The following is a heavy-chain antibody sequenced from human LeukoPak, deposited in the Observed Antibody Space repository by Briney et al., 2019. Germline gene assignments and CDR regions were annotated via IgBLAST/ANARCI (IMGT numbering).Heavy chain of an antibody. CDR1: GGSISIGSYY. J-gene: IGHJ4*02. V-gene: IGHV4-61*02. Sequence: SETLSLTCTVSGGSISIGSYYWSWIRQPAGKGLEWFGRIYYCGSTNYNPSLKSRVHLSVDTSKNQFSLKLSSVTAADTAVYYCASTYYGSGSADYWGQGTLVTVSS. CDR3: ASTYYGSGSADY. CDR2: IYYCGST. D-gene: IGHD3-10*01.